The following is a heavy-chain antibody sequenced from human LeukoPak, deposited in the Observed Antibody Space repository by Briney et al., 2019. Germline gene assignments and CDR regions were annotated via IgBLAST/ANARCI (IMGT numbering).Heavy chain of an antibody. CDR1: GFTVSSNY. J-gene: IGHJ4*02. Sequence: GGSLRLSCAASGFTVSSNYMSWVRQAPGKAMRPDSVTSSSGTTHYADCVKGRFTISRDNYKNTLYLQINSLRAEDTAVYYCARGGYHYNRGTYGRRPFDYWGQGTLVAVSS. CDR2: TSSSGTT. V-gene: IGHV3-66*01. CDR3: ARGGYHYNRGTYGRRPFDY. D-gene: IGHD3-16*02.